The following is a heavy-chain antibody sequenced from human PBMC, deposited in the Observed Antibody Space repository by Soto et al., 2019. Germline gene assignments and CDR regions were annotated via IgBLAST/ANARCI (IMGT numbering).Heavy chain of an antibody. CDR1: GFSISGYW. V-gene: IGHV3-74*01. Sequence: EAQLVESGGGLVQPGGSLRLSCAASGFSISGYWMHWVRQTPGKAPVWVSRINSDGSSTSYADSVKGRFTISRDNARNTFYLQMNSLSAEDTAVYYCATLATRSDYWGQGTQVTVSS. J-gene: IGHJ4*02. CDR2: INSDGSST. D-gene: IGHD1-26*01. CDR3: ATLATRSDY.